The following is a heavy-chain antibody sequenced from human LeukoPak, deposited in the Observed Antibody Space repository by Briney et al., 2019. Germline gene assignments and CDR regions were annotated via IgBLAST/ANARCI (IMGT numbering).Heavy chain of an antibody. D-gene: IGHD3-9*01. CDR3: ARGAHYYEILTGPRRAFDI. CDR1: GYTFTGYY. V-gene: IGHV1-2*02. Sequence: ASVKVSCKASGYTFTGYYMHWVRQAPGQGLEWMGWINPNSGGTNYAQKFQGRVTLTSDTSISTAYMELSRLRSDDTAVYYCARGAHYYEILTGPRRAFDIWGQGTMVTVSS. J-gene: IGHJ3*02. CDR2: INPNSGGT.